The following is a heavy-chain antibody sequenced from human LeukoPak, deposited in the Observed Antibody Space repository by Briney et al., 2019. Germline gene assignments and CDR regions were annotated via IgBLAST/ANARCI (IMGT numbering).Heavy chain of an antibody. V-gene: IGHV3-23*01. CDR2: ISGSGGST. CDR3: AKLDVLRYFDSPFDY. Sequence: GGSLRLSCAASGFTFSSYAMSWVRQAPGKGLEWVSAISGSGGSTYYADSVKGRFTISRDNSKNTLYLQMYSLRAEDTAVYYCAKLDVLRYFDSPFDYWGQGTLVTVSS. J-gene: IGHJ4*02. D-gene: IGHD3-9*01. CDR1: GFTFSSYA.